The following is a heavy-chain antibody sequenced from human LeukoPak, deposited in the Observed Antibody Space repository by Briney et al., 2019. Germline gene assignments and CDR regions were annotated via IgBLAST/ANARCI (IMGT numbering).Heavy chain of an antibody. CDR2: MNPSSGNT. J-gene: IGHJ6*03. D-gene: IGHD3-16*01. CDR1: GYTFSSYD. V-gene: IGHV1-8*01. CDR3: ARAAGGTRNYYMDV. Sequence: ASVKVSCKVSGYTFSSYDVNWVRQATGQGLEWMGWMNPSSGNTGYAQKFQGRVTIIRNTSISTAYMELSSLRSEDTAVYYCARAAGGTRNYYMDVWAKGTTVTVSS.